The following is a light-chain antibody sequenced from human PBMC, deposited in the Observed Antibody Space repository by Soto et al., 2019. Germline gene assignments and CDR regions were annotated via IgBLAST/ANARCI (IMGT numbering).Light chain of an antibody. V-gene: IGLV2-23*01. CDR1: SSDVGTYNL. CDR3: CSYAGSSTLYV. CDR2: ESS. Sequence: QSALTQPASVSGSPGQSITISCTGTSSDVGTYNLVSWYQHHPGKAPKLMIYESSNRPSGVSNRFSGSKSGNTASLTIPGLQAEDEADYYCCSYAGSSTLYVFGTGTKLTVL. J-gene: IGLJ1*01.